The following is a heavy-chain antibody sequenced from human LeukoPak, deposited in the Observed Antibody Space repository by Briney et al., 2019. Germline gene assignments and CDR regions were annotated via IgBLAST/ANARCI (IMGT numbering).Heavy chain of an antibody. CDR2: IKQDGSEK. J-gene: IGHJ4*02. CDR1: GFTFSTYW. D-gene: IGHD1-1*01. V-gene: IGHV3-7*01. Sequence: PGGSLRLSCAASGFTFSTYWLSWVRQAPGKGLEWVANIKQDGSEKYYVDSAKGRFTISRDNAKRSLYLQMNSLRAEDTAVYYCARYGSWSFDFWGQGTLVTVSS. CDR3: ARYGSWSFDF.